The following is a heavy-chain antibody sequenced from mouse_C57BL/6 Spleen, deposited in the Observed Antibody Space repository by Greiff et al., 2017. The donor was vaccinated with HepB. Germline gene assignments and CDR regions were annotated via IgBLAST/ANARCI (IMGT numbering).Heavy chain of an antibody. CDR3: TRSYITTVVGGDYFDY. J-gene: IGHJ2*01. CDR1: GYTFTDYE. D-gene: IGHD1-1*01. Sequence: QVQLQQSGAELVRPGASVTLSCKASGYTFTDYEMHWVQQTPVHGLEWIGAIDPETGGTAYNQKFKGKAILTADKSSSTAYMELRSLTSEDSAVYYCTRSYITTVVGGDYFDYWGQGTTLTVSS. CDR2: IDPETGGT. V-gene: IGHV1-15*01.